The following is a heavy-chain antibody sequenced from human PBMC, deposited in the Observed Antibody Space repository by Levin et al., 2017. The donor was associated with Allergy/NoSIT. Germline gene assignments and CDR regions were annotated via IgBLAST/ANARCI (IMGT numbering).Heavy chain of an antibody. CDR1: GFKFDDYA. D-gene: IGHD3-22*01. CDR3: AKTARTYHYDTSGYYWSG. CDR2: ITWNSDSR. V-gene: IGHV3-9*01. J-gene: IGHJ4*02. Sequence: GGSLRLSCAASGFKFDDYAMHWVRQPPGKGLEWVSGITWNSDSRGYADSVKGRFTISRDNAKNSLYLQMNSLRVEDTALYYCAKTARTYHYDTSGYYWSGWGQGTLVTVSS.